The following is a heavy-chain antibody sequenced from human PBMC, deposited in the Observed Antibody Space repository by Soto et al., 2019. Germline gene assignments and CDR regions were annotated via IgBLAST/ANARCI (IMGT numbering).Heavy chain of an antibody. CDR1: GGSISSGGHS. D-gene: IGHD6-19*01. CDR2: ISHSGST. CDR3: ARGGLLTDY. V-gene: IGHV4-30-2*01. Sequence: TLSLTCAVSGGSISSGGHSWSWIRQPPGKGLEWIGYISHSGSTYYNPSLKSRVTISVDRSKNQFSLKLSSVTAADTAVYYCARGGLLTDYWGQGTLVTVSS. J-gene: IGHJ4*02.